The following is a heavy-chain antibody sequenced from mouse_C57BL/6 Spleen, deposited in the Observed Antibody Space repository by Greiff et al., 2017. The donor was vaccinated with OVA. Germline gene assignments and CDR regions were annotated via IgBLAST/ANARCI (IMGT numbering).Heavy chain of an antibody. Sequence: VQLQQPGAELVRPGSSVKLSCKASGYTFTSYWMHWVKQRPIQGLEWIGNIDPSDSETHYNQKFKDKATLTVDKSSSTAYMQLSSLTSEDSAVYYCARGVTTVPAWFAYWGQGTLVTVSA. CDR2: IDPSDSET. V-gene: IGHV1-52*01. CDR1: GYTFTSYW. J-gene: IGHJ3*01. D-gene: IGHD1-1*01. CDR3: ARGVTTVPAWFAY.